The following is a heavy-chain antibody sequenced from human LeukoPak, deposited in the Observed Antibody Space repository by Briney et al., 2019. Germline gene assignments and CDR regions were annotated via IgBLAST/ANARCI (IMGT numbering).Heavy chain of an antibody. CDR3: ARGHRITIFGVVYYYYYYGMDV. D-gene: IGHD3-3*01. CDR2: INHSGST. Sequence: PSETLSLTCAVYGGSFSGYYWSWIRQPPGKGLEWIGEINHSGSTNYNPSLKSRVTISVDTSKNQFSLKLSSVIAADTAVYYCARGHRITIFGVVYYYYYYGMDVWGQGTTVTVSS. CDR1: GGSFSGYY. V-gene: IGHV4-34*01. J-gene: IGHJ6*02.